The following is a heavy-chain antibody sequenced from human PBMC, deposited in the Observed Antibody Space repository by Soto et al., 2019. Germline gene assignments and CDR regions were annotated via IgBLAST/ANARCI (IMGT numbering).Heavy chain of an antibody. J-gene: IGHJ4*02. CDR2: IYYSGST. Sequence: QVQLQESGPGLVKPSQTLSLTCTVSGGSISSGGYYWSWIRQHPGKGLEWIGNIYYSGSTYYNPSLKGRVTISVDTSKNQFSLKLSSVSAADTAVYYCASSGIVRGVIITFDYWGQGTLVTVSS. D-gene: IGHD3-10*01. CDR1: GGSISSGGYY. V-gene: IGHV4-31*03. CDR3: ASSGIVRGVIITFDY.